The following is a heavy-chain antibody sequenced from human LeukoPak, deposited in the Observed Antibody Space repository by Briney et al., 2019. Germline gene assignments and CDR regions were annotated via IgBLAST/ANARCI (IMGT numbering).Heavy chain of an antibody. V-gene: IGHV3-74*01. CDR3: VKSMGVNDN. D-gene: IGHD1-26*01. J-gene: IGHJ4*02. CDR1: GFTFSRSW. Sequence: GGSLRLSCAASGFTFSRSWMHWVRRGPGKGLMWVSRINIDGTTTDYADPVKGRFTISRDDAKNTLYLQMNSLTVEDTAVYYCVKSMGVNDNWGQGTLVTVSS. CDR2: INIDGTTT.